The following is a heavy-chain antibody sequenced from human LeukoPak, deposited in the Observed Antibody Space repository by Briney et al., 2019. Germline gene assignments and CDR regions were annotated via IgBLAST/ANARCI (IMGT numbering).Heavy chain of an antibody. Sequence: PGGSLRLSCAASGLTFSSYSMNWVRQAPGKGLEWVSYISSSSSTIYYADSVKGRFTISRDNAKNSLYLQMNSLRAEDTALYYCARDRPEWELPAFDIWGQGTMVTVSS. CDR2: ISSSSSTI. CDR3: ARDRPEWELPAFDI. CDR1: GLTFSSYS. V-gene: IGHV3-48*01. J-gene: IGHJ3*02. D-gene: IGHD1-26*01.